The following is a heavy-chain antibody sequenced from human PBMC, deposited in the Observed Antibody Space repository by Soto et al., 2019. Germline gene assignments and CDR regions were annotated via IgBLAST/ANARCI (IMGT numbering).Heavy chain of an antibody. CDR3: AGERYFDWFHNY. Sequence: SETLSLTCSVSGASISSYYYTWIRQPPGKGLEWIGYIYYSGSTNYNPSLKSRVTISVDTSKNQFSLKLSSVTAADTAVYYCAGERYFDWFHNYWGQGTLVTVSS. D-gene: IGHD3-9*01. CDR2: IYYSGST. V-gene: IGHV4-59*01. CDR1: GASISSYY. J-gene: IGHJ4*02.